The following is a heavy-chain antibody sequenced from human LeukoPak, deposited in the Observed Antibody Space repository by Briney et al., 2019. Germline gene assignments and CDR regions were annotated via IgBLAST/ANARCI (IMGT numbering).Heavy chain of an antibody. V-gene: IGHV1-2*06. D-gene: IGHD1-1*01. CDR2: INPKSGDT. CDR1: GYTFTGNY. Sequence: ASVKVSCKASGYTFTGNYMHWVRQAPGQGLEWMGRINPKSGDTKYTKKFRGRVTMTRDTSISTAYMELSRLSSDDTAVYYCAREGTTGNSPFDYWGQGTLVTVSS. CDR3: AREGTTGNSPFDY. J-gene: IGHJ4*02.